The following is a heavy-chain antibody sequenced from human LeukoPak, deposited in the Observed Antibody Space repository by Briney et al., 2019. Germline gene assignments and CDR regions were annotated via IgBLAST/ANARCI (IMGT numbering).Heavy chain of an antibody. D-gene: IGHD1-1*01. CDR2: MNSDGRIT. CDR3: GREIDRTGEYYFDQ. V-gene: IGHV3-74*01. Sequence: QPGGSLRLSCAASGFAFSSNWMHWVRQAAGKGLVWVSRMNSDGRITAYADSVKGRFTISRDNAKNTLYLQMNSLRAEDTAVYYCGREIDRTGEYYFDQWGQGTPVTVSS. J-gene: IGHJ4*02. CDR1: GFAFSSNW.